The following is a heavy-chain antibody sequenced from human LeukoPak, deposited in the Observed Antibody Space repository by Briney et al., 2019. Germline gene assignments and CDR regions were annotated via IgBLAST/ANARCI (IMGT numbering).Heavy chain of an antibody. CDR2: ISSSSSYI. J-gene: IGHJ4*02. CDR3: ARDLYDSSGLDY. CDR1: GFTFSSYS. Sequence: PGGSLRLSCAASGFTFSSYSMNWVRQAPGKGLEWVSSISSSSSYIYYADSVKGRFTISSDNAKNSLYLQMNSLRAEDTAVYYCARDLYDSSGLDYWGQGTLVTVSS. V-gene: IGHV3-21*01. D-gene: IGHD3-22*01.